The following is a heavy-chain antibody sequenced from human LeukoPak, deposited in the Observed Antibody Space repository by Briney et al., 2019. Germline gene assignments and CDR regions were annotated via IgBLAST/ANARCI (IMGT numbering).Heavy chain of an antibody. CDR1: GASISSSSYN. V-gene: IGHV4-39*07. CDR2: IYYSGST. Sequence: SETLSLTCTVSGASISSSSYNWGWIRQPPGKGLEWIGSIYYSGSTYYSPSLKSRVTMSVDTSKNQFSLKLSSVTAADTAVYYCARRSHYYYVMDVWGQGTTVTVSS. J-gene: IGHJ6*02. CDR3: ARRSHYYYVMDV.